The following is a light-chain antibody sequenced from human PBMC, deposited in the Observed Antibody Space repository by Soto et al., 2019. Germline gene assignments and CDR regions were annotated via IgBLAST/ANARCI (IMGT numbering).Light chain of an antibody. CDR3: QQYNSYPLT. V-gene: IGKV1-5*01. CDR1: QSISRW. J-gene: IGKJ4*01. Sequence: DIRMTHSGATLSASVXXRXAXXXXSSQSISRWLTWYQQKPGKAPQLLIYEASSLESGVPSRFSGSGSGTKFTLTIASLQPDDFATYYCQQYNSYPLTFGGGTKVDIK. CDR2: EAS.